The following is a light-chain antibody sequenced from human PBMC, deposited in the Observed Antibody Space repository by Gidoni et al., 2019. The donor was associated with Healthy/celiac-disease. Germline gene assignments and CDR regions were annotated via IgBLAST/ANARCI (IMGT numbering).Light chain of an antibody. CDR1: QSLLPSNGHNS. J-gene: IGKJ1*01. CDR2: LGS. CDR3: MQALQTPWT. V-gene: IGKV2-28*01. Sequence: IVMTQSPLSLPVTPGEPASISCRSSQSLLPSNGHNSLDWYLQKPGQSPQLLIYLGSNRASGVPDRFSCSGSGTDFTLKISRVEAEDVGVYYCMQALQTPWTFGQGTKVEIK.